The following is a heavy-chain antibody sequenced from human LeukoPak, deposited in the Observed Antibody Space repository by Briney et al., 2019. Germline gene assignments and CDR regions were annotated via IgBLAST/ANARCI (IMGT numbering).Heavy chain of an antibody. CDR1: GFTFSNYH. J-gene: IGHJ3*02. V-gene: IGHV3-21*04. Sequence: RPGGSLKLSCTASGFTFSNYHMNWVRQAPGKGLEWVSSVSSSSVYTHYADSVKGRFTISRDNGMNSLYLQMNSLRAEDTALYYCARDALRDDAFDIWGQGTLVTVSS. CDR3: ARDALRDDAFDI. CDR2: VSSSSVYT.